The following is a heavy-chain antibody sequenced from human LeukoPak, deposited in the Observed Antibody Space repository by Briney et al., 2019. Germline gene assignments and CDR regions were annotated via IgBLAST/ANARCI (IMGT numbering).Heavy chain of an antibody. CDR3: TRHWDGGSHELPDAFDI. Sequence: GGSLRLSCAASGFTFSGSAMHWVRQASGKGPEWVGRLRSKTNNYATAYAASVKGRFTISRDDSKNAAYLQMNSLKTEDTAIYYCTRHWDGGSHELPDAFDIWGQGTMVTVSS. D-gene: IGHD4-23*01. CDR1: GFTFSGSA. CDR2: LRSKTNNYAT. J-gene: IGHJ3*02. V-gene: IGHV3-73*01.